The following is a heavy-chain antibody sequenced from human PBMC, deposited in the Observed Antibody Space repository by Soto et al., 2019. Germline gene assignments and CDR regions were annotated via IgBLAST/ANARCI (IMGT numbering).Heavy chain of an antibody. Sequence: QLHLQESGPRLVKPSETLSLTCTVSGGSISSSNFHWWGWIRQPPGEGLEWIATIQYSGSTYYNPSLKSRVTISVDTSKNQFALKVSSVTAADTAVYYCARHVMVRGVTHFDYWGQGTLVTVSS. D-gene: IGHD3-10*01. J-gene: IGHJ4*02. CDR2: IQYSGST. V-gene: IGHV4-39*01. CDR1: GGSISSSNFH. CDR3: ARHVMVRGVTHFDY.